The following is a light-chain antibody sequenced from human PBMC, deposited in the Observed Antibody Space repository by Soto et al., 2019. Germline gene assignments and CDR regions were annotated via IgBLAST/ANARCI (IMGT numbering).Light chain of an antibody. CDR1: SSDVGGYDY. V-gene: IGLV2-8*01. CDR2: EVT. J-gene: IGLJ3*02. CDR3: QSYDDTLRSLV. Sequence: QSALTQPPSASGSPGQSVTISCTGTSSDVGGYDYVSWYQQHPGKAPKLMIYEVTKRPSGVPDRFSGSKSGNTASLTVSGLQAEDEADYYCQSYDDTLRSLVFGGGTKLTVL.